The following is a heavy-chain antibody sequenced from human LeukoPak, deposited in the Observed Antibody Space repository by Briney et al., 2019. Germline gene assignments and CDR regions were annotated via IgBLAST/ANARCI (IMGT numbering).Heavy chain of an antibody. D-gene: IGHD3-9*01. CDR2: INPNSGGT. CDR1: GYTFTGYY. CDR3: ARERGNYDILTDYYEGNGFDP. J-gene: IGHJ5*02. V-gene: IGHV1-2*02. Sequence: GASVKVSCKASGYTFTGYYVHWVRQAPGQGLEWMGWINPNSGGTNYAQKFQGTVTMTRDTSISTAYMELTRLRSDDTAVYYCARERGNYDILTDYYEGNGFDPWGQGTLVTVSS.